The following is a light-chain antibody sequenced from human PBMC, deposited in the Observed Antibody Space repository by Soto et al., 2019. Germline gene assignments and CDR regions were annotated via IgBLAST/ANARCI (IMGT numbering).Light chain of an antibody. CDR1: SSDVGSYNL. J-gene: IGLJ2*01. Sequence: QSALTQPASVSGSPEQSITISCTGTSSDVGSYNLVSWYQQHPGKVPKLMIYEVSKRPSGVSNCFSGSKFGNTASLTISGLQAEDEADYYCCSYAGSGIVIFGGGTKLTVL. CDR2: EVS. V-gene: IGLV2-23*02. CDR3: CSYAGSGIVI.